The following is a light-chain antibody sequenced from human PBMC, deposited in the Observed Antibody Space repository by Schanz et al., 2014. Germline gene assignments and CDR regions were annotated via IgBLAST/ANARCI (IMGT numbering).Light chain of an antibody. Sequence: QSALTQPPSASGSPGQSVTISCTGTSSDVGAYNYVSWYQQHPGKAPKLIISDVTRRPSGVPDRFSGFKSDNTASLTVSGLQSEDEADYYCSSYAGSINWVFGGGTKVTVL. CDR2: DVT. V-gene: IGLV2-8*01. CDR3: SSYAGSINWV. CDR1: SSDVGAYNY. J-gene: IGLJ3*02.